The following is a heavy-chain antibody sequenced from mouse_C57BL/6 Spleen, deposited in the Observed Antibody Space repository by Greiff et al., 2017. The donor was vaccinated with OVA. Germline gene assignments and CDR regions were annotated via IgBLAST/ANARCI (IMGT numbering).Heavy chain of an antibody. Sequence: EVQRVESGPGLVKPSQSLSLTCSVTGYSITSGYYWNWIRQFPGNKLEWMGYISYDGSNNYNPSLKNRISITRDTSKNQFFLKLNSVTTEDTATYYCARGGPYYYGSSYEFAYWGQGTLVTVSA. CDR3: ARGGPYYYGSSYEFAY. J-gene: IGHJ3*01. CDR2: ISYDGSN. D-gene: IGHD1-1*01. CDR1: GYSITSGYY. V-gene: IGHV3-6*01.